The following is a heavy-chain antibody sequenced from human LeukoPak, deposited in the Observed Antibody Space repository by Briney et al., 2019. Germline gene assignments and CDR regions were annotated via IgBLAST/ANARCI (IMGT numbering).Heavy chain of an antibody. CDR1: GGSLSGYY. J-gene: IGHJ4*02. CDR2: INHSGST. D-gene: IGHD3-9*01. V-gene: IGHV4-34*01. Sequence: SETLSLTCAVYGGSLSGYYWSWIRQPPGKGLEWIGEINHSGSTNYNPSLKSRVTISVDTSKNQFSLKLSSVTAADTAVYYCARGGSYYDILTGYRYFDYWGQGTLVTVSS. CDR3: ARGGSYYDILTGYRYFDY.